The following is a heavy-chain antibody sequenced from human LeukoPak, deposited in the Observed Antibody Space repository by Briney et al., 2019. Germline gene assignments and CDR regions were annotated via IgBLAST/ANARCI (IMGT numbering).Heavy chain of an antibody. CDR1: GFTFGSYA. CDR2: IFGSGGSA. J-gene: IGHJ4*02. Sequence: PGGSLRLSCAASGFTFGSYAMYWVRQAPGKGLEWVSGIFGSGGSAHYADSVKGRFTISRDNSKNTVYLQMDSLRAEDTATYYCPKTTTGYSSGRYPAWPIDYWGKGTLVTVSS. D-gene: IGHD2-15*01. V-gene: IGHV3-23*01. CDR3: PKTTTGYSSGRYPAWPIDY.